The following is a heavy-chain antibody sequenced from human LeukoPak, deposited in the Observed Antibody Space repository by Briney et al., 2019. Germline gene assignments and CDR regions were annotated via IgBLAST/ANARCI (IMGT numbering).Heavy chain of an antibody. CDR1: GYSFTSYW. D-gene: IGHD3-10*01. J-gene: IGHJ4*02. Sequence: GESLKISCKGSGYSFTSYWIGWVRQMPGKGLEWMGIIYPGDSDTRYSPSFQGQVTISADKSISTAYLQWSSLKASDTAMYYCARRYGSGSYYNVYYFDYWGQGTLVTVSP. V-gene: IGHV5-51*01. CDR2: IYPGDSDT. CDR3: ARRYGSGSYYNVYYFDY.